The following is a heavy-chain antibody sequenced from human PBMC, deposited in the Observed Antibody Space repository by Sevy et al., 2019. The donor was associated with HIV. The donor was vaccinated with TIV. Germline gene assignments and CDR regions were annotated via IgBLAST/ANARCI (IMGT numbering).Heavy chain of an antibody. D-gene: IGHD2-8*02. J-gene: IGHJ4*02. CDR2: ISSSSSYI. CDR1: GFTFSSYS. V-gene: IGHV3-21*01. Sequence: GGSLRLSCAASGFTFSSYSMNWVRQAPGKGLEWVSSISSSSSYIYYADSVKGRLTISRDNAKNSLYLQMNSLRAEDTAVYYCARGYRTGGVCSYIGGDFDYWGQGTLVTVSS. CDR3: ARGYRTGGVCSYIGGDFDY.